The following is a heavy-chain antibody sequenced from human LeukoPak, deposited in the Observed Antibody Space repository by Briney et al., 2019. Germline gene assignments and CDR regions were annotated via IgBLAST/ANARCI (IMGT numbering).Heavy chain of an antibody. V-gene: IGHV4-59*08. CDR2: IYYSGST. Sequence: SETLSLTCTVSGXSISSYYWSWIRQPPGKGREWIGYIYYSGSTNYNPSLKSRVTISIDTSKNQFSLKLSSVTAADTAVYYCARGYSRTYFDYWGQGTLVTVSS. D-gene: IGHD5-18*01. CDR3: ARGYSRTYFDY. J-gene: IGHJ4*02. CDR1: GXSISSYY.